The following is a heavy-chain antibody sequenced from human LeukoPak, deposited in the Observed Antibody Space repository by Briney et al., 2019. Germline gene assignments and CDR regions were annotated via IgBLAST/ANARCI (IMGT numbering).Heavy chain of an antibody. V-gene: IGHV5-51*01. CDR3: ARQRYSSGWYDAFDI. Sequence: PGEALKISCKGSGYSFTSYWIGLVRQMPGKGLEWMGIIYPGDSDTRYSPSFQGQVTISSDNSINTTYLQWSSLKASDPAMYYCARQRYSSGWYDAFDIWGQGTMVTVSS. CDR2: IYPGDSDT. CDR1: GYSFTSYW. D-gene: IGHD6-19*01. J-gene: IGHJ3*02.